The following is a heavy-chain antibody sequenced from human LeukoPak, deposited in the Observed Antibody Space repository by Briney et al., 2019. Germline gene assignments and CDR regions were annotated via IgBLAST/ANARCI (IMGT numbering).Heavy chain of an antibody. CDR2: ISYDGSNK. J-gene: IGHJ6*03. D-gene: IGHD2-2*01. CDR1: GFTFSNYG. Sequence: GGSLRLSCAASGFTFSNYGMHWVRQAPGKGLEWVAVISYDGSNKYYADSVKGRFTISRDSSTNTLFLQMNSLRPEDTAVYYCAREDIVVVPAAIPGMDVWGKGTTVTVSS. V-gene: IGHV3-30*03. CDR3: AREDIVVVPAAIPGMDV.